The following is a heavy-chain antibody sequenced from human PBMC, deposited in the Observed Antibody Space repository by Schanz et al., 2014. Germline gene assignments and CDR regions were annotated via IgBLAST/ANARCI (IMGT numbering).Heavy chain of an antibody. CDR3: ARAPVTVGPYHYYMDV. J-gene: IGHJ6*03. Sequence: EVQLVESGGGLVQPGGSLRLSCAASGFTFSNYWMHWVRQAPGKGLEWVSLISDSGDTAYYADSVKGRFTISRDNFKGALYLQMSSLRSEDTAVYYCARAPVTVGPYHYYMDVWGKGTTXTVSS. D-gene: IGHD4-17*01. CDR2: ISDSGDTA. CDR1: GFTFSNYW. V-gene: IGHV3-23*04.